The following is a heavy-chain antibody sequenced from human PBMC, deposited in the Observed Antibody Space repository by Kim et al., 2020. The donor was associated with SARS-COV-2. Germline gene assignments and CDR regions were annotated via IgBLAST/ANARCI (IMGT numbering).Heavy chain of an antibody. D-gene: IGHD1-1*01. CDR3: ARDSQFVANVWNDVFDI. V-gene: IGHV4-59*11. J-gene: IGHJ3*02. Sequence: SETLSLTCTVSGGSISTHFWSWIRQPPGKGLEWIGHMSHSGETNYNPSLKSRVTMSIDTSKSQFSLKVTSVTAADTAVYYCARDSQFVANVWNDVFDIWG. CDR1: GGSISTHF. CDR2: MSHSGET.